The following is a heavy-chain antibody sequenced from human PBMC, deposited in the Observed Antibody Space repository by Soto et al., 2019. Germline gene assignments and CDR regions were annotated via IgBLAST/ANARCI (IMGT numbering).Heavy chain of an antibody. CDR1: GFTFSSYA. J-gene: IGHJ6*02. D-gene: IGHD3-3*01. V-gene: IGHV3-30-3*01. CDR3: ARETYYDFWSGPYYGMDV. Sequence: QVQLVESGGGVVQPGRSLRLSCAASGFTFSSYAMHWVRQAPGKGLEWVAVISYDGSNKYYADSVKGRFTISRDNSKNTLYLQINSLRAVGTAVYYCARETYYDFWSGPYYGMDVWGQGATVTVSS. CDR2: ISYDGSNK.